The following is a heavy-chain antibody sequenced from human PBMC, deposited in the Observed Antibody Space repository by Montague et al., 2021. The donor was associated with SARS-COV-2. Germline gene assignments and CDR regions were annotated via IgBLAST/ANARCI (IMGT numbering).Heavy chain of an antibody. Sequence: SETLSLTCAVSGGSISSSSYYWGWIRQPPGKGLEWIGSIHYSGSTYYNPSLKSRVSISVDTSKNQFSLKLSSVTAADTAVYYCARLWDTVYYYYGMGVWGQGTTVTVSS. CDR3: ARLWDTVYYYYGMGV. V-gene: IGHV4-39*01. J-gene: IGHJ6*02. CDR2: IHYSGST. D-gene: IGHD1-26*01. CDR1: GGSISSSSYY.